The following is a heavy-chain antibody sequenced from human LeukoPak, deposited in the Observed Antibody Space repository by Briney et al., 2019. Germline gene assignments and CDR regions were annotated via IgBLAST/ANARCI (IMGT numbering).Heavy chain of an antibody. CDR2: ISSSNSYI. CDR3: ARDDSYGLYYFDY. J-gene: IGHJ4*02. D-gene: IGHD5-18*01. Sequence: GGSLRLSCAASGFTFRSYSMNWVRQAPGKGLEWVSFISSSNSYIYYADSVKGRFTISRDNAKNSLYLQMNSLRAEDTAVYCCARDDSYGLYYFDYWGQGTLVTVSS. V-gene: IGHV3-21*01. CDR1: GFTFRSYS.